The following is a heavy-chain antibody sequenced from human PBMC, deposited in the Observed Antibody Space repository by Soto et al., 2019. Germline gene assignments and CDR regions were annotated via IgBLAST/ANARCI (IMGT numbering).Heavy chain of an antibody. CDR1: GFRFSSYG. Sequence: PGGSLRLSCAASGFRFSSYGMHWVRPAPGKGLEWVAVIWYDGSNKYYADSVKGRFTISRDNSRNTLHLQMNSLRAEDTALYYCARSVQAYYGMDVWGQGTTVTVSS. V-gene: IGHV3-33*08. CDR2: IWYDGSNK. CDR3: ARSVQAYYGMDV. J-gene: IGHJ6*02.